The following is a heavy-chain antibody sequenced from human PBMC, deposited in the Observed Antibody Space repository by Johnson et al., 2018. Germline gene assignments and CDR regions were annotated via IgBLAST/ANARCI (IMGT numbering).Heavy chain of an antibody. J-gene: IGHJ2*01. Sequence: QVQLVQSGGGLVTPGGSLRLSCAASGFTFRDYYMSWIRQAPGKGLAWVSYISSYANSINYADSGRGRLPISRDNAKNSLHLHITGLRVEDTAGYYSARDSVSDDSSGYNPNYWHVDLWGRGTLVTVSS. CDR3: ARDSVSDDSSGYNPNYWHVDL. CDR1: GFTFRDYY. CDR2: ISSYANSI. V-gene: IGHV3-11*04. D-gene: IGHD3-22*01.